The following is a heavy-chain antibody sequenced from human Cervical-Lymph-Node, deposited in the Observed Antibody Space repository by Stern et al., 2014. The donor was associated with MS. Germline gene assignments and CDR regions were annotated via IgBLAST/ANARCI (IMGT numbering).Heavy chain of an antibody. CDR1: GFTFSALN. D-gene: IGHD2-21*01. CDR2: ISSSGSIT. Sequence: EVQLVESGGGLVQPGGSLGLSCAAPGFTFSALNMNWVRRVPGKGLEWVAYISSSGSITYYADSLRGRFTISRDNAENSLHLQMHGLRDEDTAIYYCAKAGYSDFDDWGQGTLVTVS. CDR3: AKAGYSDFDD. J-gene: IGHJ4*02. V-gene: IGHV3-48*02.